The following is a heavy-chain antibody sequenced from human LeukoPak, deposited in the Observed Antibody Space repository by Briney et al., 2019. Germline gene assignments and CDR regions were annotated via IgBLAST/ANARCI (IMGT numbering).Heavy chain of an antibody. D-gene: IGHD3-3*01. J-gene: IGHJ4*02. CDR1: GFTFSSYS. CDR2: ISSSSSYI. Sequence: GGSLRLSCAASGFTFSSYSMNWVRQAPGKGLEWVSSISSSSSYIYYADSVKGRFTISRDNAKNPLYLQMNSLRAEDTAVYYCARVLRFLDYFDYWGQGTLVTVSS. V-gene: IGHV3-21*01. CDR3: ARVLRFLDYFDY.